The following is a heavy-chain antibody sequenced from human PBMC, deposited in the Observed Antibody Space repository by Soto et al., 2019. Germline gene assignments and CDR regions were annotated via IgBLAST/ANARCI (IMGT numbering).Heavy chain of an antibody. CDR1: GGSFSGYY. J-gene: IGHJ6*02. CDR3: ARVGSYYSNSVYYYYAMDV. CDR2: IRHSGST. Sequence: SETLSLTCAVYGGSFSGYYWNWIRQPPGKGLEWIGEIRHSGSTHYNPSLKSRVTISVDTSKNQFSLKLSSVTAADTAVYYCARVGSYYSNSVYYYYAMDVWGQGTTVTVSS. V-gene: IGHV4-34*01. D-gene: IGHD6-6*01.